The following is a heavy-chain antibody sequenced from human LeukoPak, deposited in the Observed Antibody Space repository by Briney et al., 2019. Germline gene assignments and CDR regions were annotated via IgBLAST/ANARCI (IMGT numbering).Heavy chain of an antibody. V-gene: IGHV4-59*01. CDR1: GGSISSYY. CDR3: ARDGPSGVSDY. CDR2: IYYSGST. D-gene: IGHD7-27*01. J-gene: IGHJ4*02. Sequence: PSETLSLTCTVSGGSISSYYWSWIRQPPGKGLEWIGYIYYSGSTSYNPSLKSRVTISVDTSKNQFSLKLSSVTAADTAVYYCARDGPSGVSDYWGQGTLVTVSS.